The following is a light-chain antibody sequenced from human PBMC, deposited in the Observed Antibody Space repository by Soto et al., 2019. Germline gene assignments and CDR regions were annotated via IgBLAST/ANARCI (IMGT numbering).Light chain of an antibody. CDR2: DAS. J-gene: IGLJ3*02. CDR1: TGDVGAYNF. V-gene: IGLV2-11*01. Sequence: QSVLTQPRSVSGSPGQSVTISCTGTTGDVGAYNFVSWYQLHPGKAPKLMIYDASKRPSGVPDRFSASKSGNTASLTISGLLAEDEADYYCCSYAGSFTWVFGGGTKLTVL. CDR3: CSYAGSFTWV.